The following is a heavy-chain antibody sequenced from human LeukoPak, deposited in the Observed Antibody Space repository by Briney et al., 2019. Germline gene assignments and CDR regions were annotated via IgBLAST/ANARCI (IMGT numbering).Heavy chain of an antibody. CDR3: ARDGSRGNLVTAPDF. CDR1: GFAFNTYS. Sequence: GGSLRLSCAASGFAFNTYSMNWVRQAPGKGLEWVSFIFSSSTYIYYTDSVKGRFTISRDNAKNSLYLQMNSLRAEDTAVYYCARDGSRGNLVTAPDFWGQGTLVTVSS. J-gene: IGHJ4*02. V-gene: IGHV3-21*01. CDR2: IFSSSTYI. D-gene: IGHD2-21*02.